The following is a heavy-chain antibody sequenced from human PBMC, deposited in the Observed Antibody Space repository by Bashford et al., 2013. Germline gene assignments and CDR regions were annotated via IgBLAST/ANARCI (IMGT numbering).Heavy chain of an antibody. CDR3: ARIHVGDSSVEGLDY. J-gene: IGHJ4*02. Sequence: GSLRLSCAASGFTFDDYGMSWVRQAPGKGLEWVSGINWNGGRTGYADSVKGRFTISRDNTKDSLYLQMNSLRAEDTAVYYCARIHVGDSSVEGLDYWGQGTLVTVSS. CDR2: INWNGGRT. D-gene: IGHD6-25*01. V-gene: IGHV3-20*04. CDR1: GFTFDDYG.